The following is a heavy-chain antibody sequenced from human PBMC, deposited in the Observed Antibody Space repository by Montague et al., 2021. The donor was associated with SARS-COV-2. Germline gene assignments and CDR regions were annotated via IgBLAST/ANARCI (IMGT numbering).Heavy chain of an antibody. CDR3: ARVRAIYDYVWGSYRPGAFDT. Sequence: SLRLSCAASGFTFSDYYMSWIRQAPGKGLEWVSYISSSSSYTNYADSVKGRFTISRDNAKNSLYLQMNSLRAEDTAVYYCARVRAIYDYVWGSYRPGAFDTWGQGTMVTVSS. V-gene: IGHV3-11*05. CDR2: ISSSSSYT. D-gene: IGHD3-16*01. J-gene: IGHJ3*02. CDR1: GFTFSDYY.